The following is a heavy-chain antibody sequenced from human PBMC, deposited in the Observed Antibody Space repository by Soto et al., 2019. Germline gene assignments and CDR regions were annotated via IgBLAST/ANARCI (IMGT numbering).Heavy chain of an antibody. V-gene: IGHV3-23*01. CDR2: SSGSGGST. CDR3: LEEVGPCLQLSYYRY. Sequence: GGDLRVSCAASAFTLSSYAMSCVRHAPGTGMDWVSASSGSGGSTYYADSVNGRCTISRDNSKNTLYLQMNSLRAEDTAVYYCLEEVGPCLQLSYYRYWGQGRLFTVCS. D-gene: IGHD1-26*01. CDR1: AFTLSSYA. J-gene: IGHJ4*02.